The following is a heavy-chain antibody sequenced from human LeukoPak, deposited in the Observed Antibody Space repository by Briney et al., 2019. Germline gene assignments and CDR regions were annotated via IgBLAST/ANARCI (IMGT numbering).Heavy chain of an antibody. CDR2: INPNSGGT. CDR1: GYTFTSYG. CDR3: AREVPYDSSRYYQPFDY. D-gene: IGHD3-22*01. Sequence: ASVKVSCKASGYTFTSYGISWVRQAPGQGFEWMGWINPNSGGTNYAQKFQGRVTMTRDASISTAYMELSRLRSDDTAVYYCAREVPYDSSRYYQPFDYWGQGTLVTVSS. J-gene: IGHJ4*02. V-gene: IGHV1-2*02.